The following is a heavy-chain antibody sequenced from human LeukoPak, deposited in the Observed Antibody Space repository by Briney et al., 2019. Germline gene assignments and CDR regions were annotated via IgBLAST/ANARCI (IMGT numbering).Heavy chain of an antibody. CDR3: ARDKKIRKGSGSYSYYYYYMDA. V-gene: IGHV4-59*01. Sequence: SETLSLTCTVSGGSISSYYWSWIRQPPGKGLEWIGYIYYSGSTNYNPSLKSRVTISVGTSKNQFSLKLSSVTAADTAVYYCARDKKIRKGSGSYSYYYYYMDAWGKGTTVTVSS. D-gene: IGHD3-10*01. J-gene: IGHJ6*03. CDR1: GGSISSYY. CDR2: IYYSGST.